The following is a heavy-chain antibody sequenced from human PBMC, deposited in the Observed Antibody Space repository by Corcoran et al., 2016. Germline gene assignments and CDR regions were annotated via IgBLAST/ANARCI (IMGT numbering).Heavy chain of an antibody. V-gene: IGHV3-30*18. D-gene: IGHD5-18*01. CDR1: GFTFSSYG. Sequence: QVQLVESGGGVVQPGRSLRLSCAASGFTFSSYGMHWVRQAPGKGLEWVAVISYDGSNKYYADSVKGRFTISRDNSKNTLYLQMNSLRAEDTAVYYWAKTRIQLWQQPLFDYWGQGTLVTVSS. J-gene: IGHJ4*02. CDR3: AKTRIQLWQQPLFDY. CDR2: ISYDGSNK.